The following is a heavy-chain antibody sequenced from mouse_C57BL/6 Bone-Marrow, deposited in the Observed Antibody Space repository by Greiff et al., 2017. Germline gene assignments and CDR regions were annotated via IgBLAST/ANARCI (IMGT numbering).Heavy chain of an antibody. CDR2: IWTGGGT. Sequence: VKLMESGPGLVAPSQSLSITCTVSGFSLTSYAISWVRQPPGKGLEWLGVIWTGGGTNYNSALKSRLSISKDNSKSQVFLKMNSLQTDDTARYYCARNRYDYDDAMDYWGQGTSVTGSS. CDR1: GFSLTSYA. CDR3: ARNRYDYDDAMDY. V-gene: IGHV2-9-1*01. J-gene: IGHJ4*01. D-gene: IGHD2-4*01.